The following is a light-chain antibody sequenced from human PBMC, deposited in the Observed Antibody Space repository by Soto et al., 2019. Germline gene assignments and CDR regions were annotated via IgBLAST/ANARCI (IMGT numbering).Light chain of an antibody. J-gene: IGKJ1*01. CDR1: QSVSSN. CDR3: QPYNNWPPWT. Sequence: GMKQSSATLSLYQGERATLPCRASQSVSSNLAWYQQKPGQAPRLLIYGASTRATGIPARFSGSGSGTEFTLTISSLQSEDFAVYYCQPYNNWPPWTFGQGTKADIK. V-gene: IGKV3-15*01. CDR2: GAS.